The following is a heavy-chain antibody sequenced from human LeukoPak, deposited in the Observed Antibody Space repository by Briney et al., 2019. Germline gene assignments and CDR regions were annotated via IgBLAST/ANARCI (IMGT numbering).Heavy chain of an antibody. V-gene: IGHV3-48*04. CDR1: GFTFSSYG. CDR2: ISSSGSTI. Sequence: PGGSLRLSCAASGFTFSSYGMSWVRQAPGKGLEWVSYISSSGSTIYYADSVKGRFTISRDNAKNSLYLQMNSLRAEDTAVYYCAGKRLCGGDCYVDYWGQGTLVTVSS. D-gene: IGHD2-21*02. CDR3: AGKRLCGGDCYVDY. J-gene: IGHJ4*02.